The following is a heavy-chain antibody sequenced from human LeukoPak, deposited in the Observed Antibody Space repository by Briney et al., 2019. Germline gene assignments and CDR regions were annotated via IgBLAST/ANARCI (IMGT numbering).Heavy chain of an antibody. D-gene: IGHD3-16*02. Sequence: GGSLRLSCAASGFTFSSYETNWVRQAPGKGLEWVSYISSSGSTIYYADSVKGRSTISRDNAKNSLYLQMNSLRAEDTAVYYCARDHYDYVWGSYRFDYWGRGTLVTVSS. CDR1: GFTFSSYE. CDR3: ARDHYDYVWGSYRFDY. CDR2: ISSSGSTI. V-gene: IGHV3-48*03. J-gene: IGHJ4*02.